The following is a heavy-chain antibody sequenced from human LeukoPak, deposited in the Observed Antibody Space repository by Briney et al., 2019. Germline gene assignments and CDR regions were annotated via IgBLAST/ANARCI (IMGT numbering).Heavy chain of an antibody. CDR1: AFTFNNGW. Sequence: PGGSLRLSCVASAFTFNNGWMTWVRQAPGKGLEWVGRIKSKTDGGTTDYAAPVKGRFIISRDDSINTLYLQMNSLKTEDTAVYYYATDSEWELANFRDAHDAFDIWGQGTMVTVSS. V-gene: IGHV3-15*01. CDR2: IKSKTDGGTT. J-gene: IGHJ3*02. CDR3: ATDSEWELANFRDAHDAFDI. D-gene: IGHD1-26*01.